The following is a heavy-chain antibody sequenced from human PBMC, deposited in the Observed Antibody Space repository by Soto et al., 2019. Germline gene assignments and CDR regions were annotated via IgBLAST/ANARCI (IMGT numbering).Heavy chain of an antibody. Sequence: PSETLSLTCTVSGGPISSGGYYWSWIRQHPGKGLEWIGYIYYSGSTYYNPSLKSRVTISVDTSKNQFSLKLSSVTAADTPVYYCARGVAPMVYAIRGAWFAPWRQGTLVTVS. CDR3: ARGVAPMVYAIRGAWFAP. CDR2: IYYSGST. J-gene: IGHJ5*02. V-gene: IGHV4-31*03. CDR1: GGPISSGGYY. D-gene: IGHD2-8*01.